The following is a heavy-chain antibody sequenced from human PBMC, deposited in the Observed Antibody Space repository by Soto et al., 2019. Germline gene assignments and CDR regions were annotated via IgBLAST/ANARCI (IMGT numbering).Heavy chain of an antibody. D-gene: IGHD6-13*01. J-gene: IGHJ4*02. CDR2: IRSKANSYAT. CDR3: TRPGIAAAGDY. CDR1: GFTFSGSA. Sequence: EVQLVESGGGLVQPGGSLKLSCAASGFTFSGSAMHWVRQASGKGLEWVGRIRSKANSYATAYAASVKGRFTISRDDSKNTAYLQMNRLKNEDTAVYYCTRPGIAAAGDYWGQGTLVTVSS. V-gene: IGHV3-73*01.